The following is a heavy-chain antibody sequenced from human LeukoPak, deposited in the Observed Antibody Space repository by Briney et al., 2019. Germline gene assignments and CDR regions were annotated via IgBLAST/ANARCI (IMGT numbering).Heavy chain of an antibody. CDR2: IYHSGST. J-gene: IGHJ4*02. Sequence: SQTLSLTCTVSGGSISSGGYYWSWIRQPPGKGLEWIGYIYHSGSTYYNPSLKSRVTISVDRSKNQFSLKLSSVTAADTAVYYCARERPWRFLAEPRWGQGTLVTVSS. CDR1: GGSISSGGYY. CDR3: ARERPWRFLAEPR. D-gene: IGHD3-3*01. V-gene: IGHV4-30-2*01.